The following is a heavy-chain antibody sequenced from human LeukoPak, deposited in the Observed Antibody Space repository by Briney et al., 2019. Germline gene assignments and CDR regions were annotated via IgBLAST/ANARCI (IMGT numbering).Heavy chain of an antibody. Sequence: SETLSLTCSVSGGSINSNSHHWDWIRQAPGKGLEWIGNIYYSGTASYNPSLRSRVTISVDTSKNQFSLRLSSVTAADTAVYYCARRGDILTDYAFDYWGQGTLVTVSS. CDR3: ARRGDILTDYAFDY. D-gene: IGHD3-9*01. V-gene: IGHV4-39*01. CDR1: GGSINSNSHH. CDR2: IYYSGTA. J-gene: IGHJ4*02.